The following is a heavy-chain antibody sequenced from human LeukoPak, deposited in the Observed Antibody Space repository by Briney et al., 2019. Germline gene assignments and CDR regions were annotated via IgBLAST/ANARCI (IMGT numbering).Heavy chain of an antibody. J-gene: IGHJ4*02. V-gene: IGHV3-74*01. D-gene: IGHD3-22*01. CDR2: INSDGSST. CDR3: AREGPGRYYYDSSGYQFDY. CDR1: GFTFSSYW. Sequence: GGSLRLSCAASGFTFSSYWMHWVRHAPGKGLVWVSRINSDGSSTSYADSVKGRFTISRDSAKNTLYLQMNSLRAEDTAVYYCAREGPGRYYYDSSGYQFDYWGQGTLVTVSS.